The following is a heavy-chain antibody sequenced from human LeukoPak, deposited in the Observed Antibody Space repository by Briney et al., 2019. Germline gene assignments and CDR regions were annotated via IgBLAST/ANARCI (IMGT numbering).Heavy chain of an antibody. V-gene: IGHV1-2*02. Sequence: ASVKVSCKASGYTFTGYYMHWVRQAPGQGLEWMGWINPNIGGTNYAQKFQGRVTMTRDTSISTAYMELSRLRSDDTAVYYCARSADYDILTGYFKSNGFDPWGQGTLVTVS. CDR2: INPNIGGT. CDR3: ARSADYDILTGYFKSNGFDP. D-gene: IGHD3-9*01. J-gene: IGHJ5*02. CDR1: GYTFTGYY.